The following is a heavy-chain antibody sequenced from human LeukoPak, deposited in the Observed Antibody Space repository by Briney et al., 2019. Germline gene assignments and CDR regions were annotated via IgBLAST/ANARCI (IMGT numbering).Heavy chain of an antibody. CDR2: ISPIFGTA. Sequence: SVKVSCKASGGTFSSYAISWVRQAPGQGLEWVGGISPIFGTANYAQKFQGRVTITTDESTSTAYMELSSLRSEDTAVYYCAGTYYYDSSGFDAFDIWGQGTMVTVSS. D-gene: IGHD3-22*01. CDR1: GGTFSSYA. V-gene: IGHV1-69*05. J-gene: IGHJ3*02. CDR3: AGTYYYDSSGFDAFDI.